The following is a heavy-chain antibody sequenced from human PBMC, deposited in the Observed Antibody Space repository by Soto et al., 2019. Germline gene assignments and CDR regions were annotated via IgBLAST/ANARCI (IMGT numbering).Heavy chain of an antibody. D-gene: IGHD3-22*01. J-gene: IGHJ3*01. V-gene: IGHV3-53*01. CDR3: ARGLKIRHDAFDL. CDR2: IYSDGST. CDR1: GFTVSNNY. Sequence: GGSLRLSCAPSGFTVSNNYMNWVRQAPGKGLEWVSIIYSDGSTYYADYVKGRFTISRDNSKNTLYLQMDSLRAEDTAVYFCARGLKIRHDAFDLWGPGTMVTVSS.